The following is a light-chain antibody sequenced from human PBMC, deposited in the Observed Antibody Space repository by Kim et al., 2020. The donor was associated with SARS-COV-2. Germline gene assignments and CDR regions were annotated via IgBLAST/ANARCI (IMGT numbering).Light chain of an antibody. CDR2: DVS. V-gene: IGKV1-33*01. CDR1: QDIDNS. J-gene: IGKJ2*01. Sequence: DTQMTQSPPSLSASIGDRVTITCQASQDIDNSLNWYQQKPWKAPKLLIHDVSNVDGGVPSRFSGSGSGTEFKLIISSLQPEDISTFYCLQYASFPYTFGQGTKLEI. CDR3: LQYASFPYT.